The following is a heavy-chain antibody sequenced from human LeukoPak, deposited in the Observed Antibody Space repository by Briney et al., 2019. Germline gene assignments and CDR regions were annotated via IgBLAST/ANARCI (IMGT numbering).Heavy chain of an antibody. CDR1: GGSISSSNW. CDR3: ARDRGNPQDYFDY. V-gene: IGHV4-4*02. D-gene: IGHD3-10*01. Sequence: SETLSLTCAVSGGSISSSNWWSWVRQPPGQGLEWIGEIYHSGSTNYNPSLKSRVTISVDRSKNQFSLKLSSVTAADTAVYYCARDRGNPQDYFDYWGQGTLVTVSS. CDR2: IYHSGST. J-gene: IGHJ4*02.